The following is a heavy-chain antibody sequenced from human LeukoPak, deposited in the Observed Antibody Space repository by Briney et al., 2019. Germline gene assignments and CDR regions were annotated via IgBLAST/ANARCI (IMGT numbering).Heavy chain of an antibody. Sequence: ASVKVSCKASGYTFTSYGISWVRQAPGQGLEWMGWISAYNGNTNYAQKLQGRVTMTTDTSTSTAYVELRSLRSDDTAVYYCARVSPQQLFFDYWGQGTLVTVSS. V-gene: IGHV1-18*01. CDR2: ISAYNGNT. J-gene: IGHJ4*02. CDR3: ARVSPQQLFFDY. D-gene: IGHD6-13*01. CDR1: GYTFTSYG.